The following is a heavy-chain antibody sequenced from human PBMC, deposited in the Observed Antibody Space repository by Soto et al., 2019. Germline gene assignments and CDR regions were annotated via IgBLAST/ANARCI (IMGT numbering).Heavy chain of an antibody. V-gene: IGHV4-31*03. CDR3: ARDYRASYPAYYYYGMDV. Sequence: SETLSLTCTFSGGSISSGGYYWSWIRQHPGKGLEWIGYIYYSTYYNPSLKSRVTISVDTSKNQFSLKLSSVTAADTAVYYCARDYRASYPAYYYYGMDVWGQGTTVTVSS. CDR1: GGSISSGGYY. D-gene: IGHD3-16*02. J-gene: IGHJ6*02. CDR2: IYYST.